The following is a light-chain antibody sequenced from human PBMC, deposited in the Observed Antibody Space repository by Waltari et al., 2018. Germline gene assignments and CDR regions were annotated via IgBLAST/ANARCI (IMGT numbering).Light chain of an antibody. Sequence: DIQMTQSPSTLSASVGDRVTITCRASQSISNWLAWYQQKPGKAPKLLIYKASTLESGVPSRLSGSGSVAEFTRTISSLQPDEFAAYYCQQYNSYSLLTFGGGTKVEIK. CDR2: KAS. V-gene: IGKV1-5*03. CDR1: QSISNW. CDR3: QQYNSYSLLT. J-gene: IGKJ4*01.